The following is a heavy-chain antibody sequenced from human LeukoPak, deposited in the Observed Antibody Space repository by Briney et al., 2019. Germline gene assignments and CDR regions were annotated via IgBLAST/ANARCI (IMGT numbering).Heavy chain of an antibody. V-gene: IGHV4-39*07. CDR3: ARGSRSSSSVDWFDP. J-gene: IGHJ5*02. D-gene: IGHD6-6*01. CDR1: GGSISSSSYY. CDR2: MYYSGST. Sequence: SETLTLTCTVSGGSISSSSYYWGWIRQPPGKGLEWIGSMYYSGSTYYNPSLKSRVTISVDTSKNQFSLKLSSVTAADTAVYYCARGSRSSSSVDWFDPWGQGTLVTVSS.